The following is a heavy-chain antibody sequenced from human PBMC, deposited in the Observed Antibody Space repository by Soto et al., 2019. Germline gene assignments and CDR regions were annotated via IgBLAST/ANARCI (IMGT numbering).Heavy chain of an antibody. CDR1: GFAFSTYS. CDR3: LRDLVTTEEATEYFQH. CDR2: ISISGSYI. V-gene: IGHV3-21*01. Sequence: GGSLRLSCAASGFAFSTYSMNWVRQAPGKGLEWVSFISISGSYIYYADSVKGRFTISRDNAKNSLFLQMNSLRAEDTAVYYCLRDLVTTEEATEYFQHWGQGTLVTVSS. D-gene: IGHD4-17*01. J-gene: IGHJ1*01.